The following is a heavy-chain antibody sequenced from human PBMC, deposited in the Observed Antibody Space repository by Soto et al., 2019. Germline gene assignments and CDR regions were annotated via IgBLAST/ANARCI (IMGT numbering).Heavy chain of an antibody. D-gene: IGHD3-10*01. CDR3: ARDPSITMVRGVIIRGGFDP. V-gene: IGHV1-69*08. J-gene: IGHJ5*02. CDR2: IIPILGIA. Sequence: QVQLAQSGAEVKKPGSSVKVSCKASGGTFSSYTISWVRQAPGQGLEWMGRIIPILGIANYAQKFQGRVTITADKSTSTAYMELSSLRSEDTAVYYCARDPSITMVRGVIIRGGFDPWGQGTLVTVSS. CDR1: GGTFSSYT.